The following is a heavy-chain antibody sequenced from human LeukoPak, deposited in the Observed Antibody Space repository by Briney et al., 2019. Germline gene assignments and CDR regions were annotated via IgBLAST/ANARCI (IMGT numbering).Heavy chain of an antibody. Sequence: GSLRLSCAASGFTFSSYAMHWVRQAPGKGLEWVAVISYDGSNKYYADSVKGRFTISRDNSKNTLYLQMNSLRAEDTAVYYCAKAGRSSGWSYYFDYWGQGTLVTVSS. CDR3: AKAGRSSGWSYYFDY. J-gene: IGHJ4*02. V-gene: IGHV3-30-3*01. CDR1: GFTFSSYA. CDR2: ISYDGSNK. D-gene: IGHD6-19*01.